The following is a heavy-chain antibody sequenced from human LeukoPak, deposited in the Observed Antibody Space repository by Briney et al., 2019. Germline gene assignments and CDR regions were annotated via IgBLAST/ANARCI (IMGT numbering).Heavy chain of an antibody. V-gene: IGHV3-30*04. J-gene: IGHJ3*02. CDR1: GFTFSSYA. CDR2: ISYDGSNK. Sequence: GRSLRLSCAASGFTFSSYAMHWVRQAPGKGLEWVAVISYDGSNKYYADSVKGRFTISRDNSKNTLYLQMNSLRAEDTAVYYCAKDRAVVVPAATVAFDIWGQGTMVTVSS. CDR3: AKDRAVVVPAATVAFDI. D-gene: IGHD2-2*01.